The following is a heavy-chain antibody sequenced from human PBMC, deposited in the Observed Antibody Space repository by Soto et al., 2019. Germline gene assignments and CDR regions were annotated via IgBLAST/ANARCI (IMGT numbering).Heavy chain of an antibody. CDR1: GFTFSAYA. V-gene: IGHV3-23*01. CDR2: LTPGGETT. CDR3: AKDSPVSLNYQDLDY. Sequence: EVQLLESGGGLVQPGGSLRLSCAASGFTFSAYAMTWVRQAPGKGLEWVSALTPGGETTYHIDSVKGRFTISRDNAKNTLFLQMNGLTDADTAIYYCAKDSPVSLNYQDLDYWGRGTLVTVSS. J-gene: IGHJ4*02. D-gene: IGHD1-7*01.